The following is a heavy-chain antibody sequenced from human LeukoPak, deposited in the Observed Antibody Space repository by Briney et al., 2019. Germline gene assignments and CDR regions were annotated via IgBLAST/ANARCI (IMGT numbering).Heavy chain of an antibody. D-gene: IGHD3-22*01. CDR2: IYYSGST. J-gene: IGHJ2*01. V-gene: IGHV4-59*01. CDR1: GGSISSYY. CDR3: ARPRYDSSGYYYGDWYFDL. Sequence: PSETLSLTXTVSGGSISSYYWSWIRQPPGKGLEWIGYIYYSGSTNYNPSLKSRVTISVDTSKNQFSLKLSSVTAADTAVYYCARPRYDSSGYYYGDWYFDLWGRGTLVTVSS.